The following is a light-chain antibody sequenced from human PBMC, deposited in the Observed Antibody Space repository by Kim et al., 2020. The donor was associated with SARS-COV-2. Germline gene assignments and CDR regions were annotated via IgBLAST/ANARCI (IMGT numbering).Light chain of an antibody. CDR1: SSDVCGYNY. Sequence: GQSGTISCTGTSSDVCGYNYFSWYQQYPGKAPKLIIYDVNKRPSGVPDRFSGSTSGNTASLTVSGLQAEDEAHYYCNSYAGNNMWVFGGGTQLTVL. CDR2: DVN. CDR3: NSYAGNNMWV. J-gene: IGLJ3*02. V-gene: IGLV2-8*01.